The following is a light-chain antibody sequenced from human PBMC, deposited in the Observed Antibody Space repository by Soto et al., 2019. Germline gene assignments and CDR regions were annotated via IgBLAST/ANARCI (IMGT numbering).Light chain of an antibody. CDR1: QSVSSSY. CDR2: GAS. Sequence: IVLPQSPGTLSFSPGERATLSCRASQSVSSSYLAWYQQKPGQAPRLLIYGASSRATGIPDRFSGSGSGTDFTLTISRLEPEDFAVYYCQQYGSSPLITFGQGTRLEIK. J-gene: IGKJ5*01. V-gene: IGKV3-20*01. CDR3: QQYGSSPLIT.